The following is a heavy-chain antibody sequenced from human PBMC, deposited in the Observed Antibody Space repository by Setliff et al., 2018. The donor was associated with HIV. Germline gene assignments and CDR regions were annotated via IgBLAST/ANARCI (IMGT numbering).Heavy chain of an antibody. CDR3: ATDQISDGSGSYPKSYFDY. D-gene: IGHD3-10*01. CDR1: GYTFGSHG. J-gene: IGHJ4*02. CDR2: ISAYNGNT. V-gene: IGHV1-18*01. Sequence: ASVKVSCKASGYTFGSHGISWVRQAPGQGLEWMGWISAYNGNTNYAQKFQGRVTMTEDTSTDTAYMELSSLRSEDTAVYYCATDQISDGSGSYPKSYFDYWGQGTLVTVSS.